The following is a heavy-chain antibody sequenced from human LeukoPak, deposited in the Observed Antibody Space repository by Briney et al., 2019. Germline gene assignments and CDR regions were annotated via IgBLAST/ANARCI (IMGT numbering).Heavy chain of an antibody. Sequence: PSETLSLTCTVSGGSISSYYWSWIRQPPGKGLEWIGYIYYSGSTNYNPSLKSRVTISVDTSKNQFSLKLSSVTAADTAVYYCARGGYSSSWSPGYYYYGMDVWGQGTTVTVSS. V-gene: IGHV4-59*01. J-gene: IGHJ6*02. CDR3: ARGGYSSSWSPGYYYYGMDV. D-gene: IGHD6-13*01. CDR1: GGSISSYY. CDR2: IYYSGST.